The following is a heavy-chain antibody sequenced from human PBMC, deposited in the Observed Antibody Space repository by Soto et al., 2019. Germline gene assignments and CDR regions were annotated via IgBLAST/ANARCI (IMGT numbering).Heavy chain of an antibody. CDR1: GFNFNNYA. J-gene: IGHJ4*02. Sequence: QVQLVESGGGVVQPGGSLRLSCAGSGFNFNNYAMYWVRQAPGKGLEWGAVISFQGTSDYYAEAVKGRFTISKDYSKKTRFLQMNSLRAVDTAMYYCLKLMFEHDSSGFSGDYWGQGTLVTVS. CDR3: LKLMFEHDSSGFSGDY. CDR2: ISFQGTSD. D-gene: IGHD3-22*01. V-gene: IGHV3-30*18.